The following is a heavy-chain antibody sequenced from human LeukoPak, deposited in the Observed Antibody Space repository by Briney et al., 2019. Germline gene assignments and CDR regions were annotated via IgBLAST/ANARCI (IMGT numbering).Heavy chain of an antibody. CDR3: ARGGYSYGPNYYHYMDV. Sequence: ASVTVSFKASGYTFTSYYMHWVRQAPGQGLEWMGVIIPMFGTSDYAQKFQGIVTITTDESTTAAYMELSSLRSEDTAVYYCARGGYSYGPNYYHYMDVWDKGTTVTVSS. V-gene: IGHV1-69*05. CDR1: GYTFTSYY. CDR2: IIPMFGTS. D-gene: IGHD5-18*01. J-gene: IGHJ6*03.